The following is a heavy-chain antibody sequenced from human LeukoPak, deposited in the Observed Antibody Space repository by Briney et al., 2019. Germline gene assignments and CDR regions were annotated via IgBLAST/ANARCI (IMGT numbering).Heavy chain of an antibody. D-gene: IGHD3-10*01. J-gene: IGHJ3*02. V-gene: IGHV3-21*01. CDR2: ISSSSSYI. Sequence: GGSLRLSCAASGFTFSSYSMNWVRQAPGKGLEWVSSISSSSSYIYYADSVKGRFTISRDNAKSSLYLQMNSLRAEDTAVYYCARAGFYVNAFDIWGQGTMVTVSS. CDR3: ARAGFYVNAFDI. CDR1: GFTFSSYS.